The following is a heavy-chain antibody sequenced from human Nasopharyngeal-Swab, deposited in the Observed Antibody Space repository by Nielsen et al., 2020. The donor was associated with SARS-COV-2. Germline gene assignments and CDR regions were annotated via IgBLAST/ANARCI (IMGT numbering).Heavy chain of an antibody. J-gene: IGHJ3*02. CDR3: ARGEGGIVVVPADDAFDI. V-gene: IGHV1-8*01. CDR2: MNPNSGNT. D-gene: IGHD2-2*01. CDR1: GYTFTSYD. Sequence: ASVKVSCKASGYTFTSYDINWVRQATGQGLEWMGWMNPNSGNTGYAQKFQGRVTMTRNASISTAYMELSSLRAEDTAVYYCARGEGGIVVVPADDAFDIWGQGTMVTVSS.